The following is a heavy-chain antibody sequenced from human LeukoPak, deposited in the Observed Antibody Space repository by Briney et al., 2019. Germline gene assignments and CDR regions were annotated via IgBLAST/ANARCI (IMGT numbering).Heavy chain of an antibody. Sequence: GGSLRFSCAASGFTFSDHVMPWVRQAPDKGLEWVAMISYDGNNKYYADSVKGRFTISRDNSKNTLYLQVNSLRAEDTAVYYCAKALGGYSSSWKEVDSWGQGTLVTVSS. CDR2: ISYDGNNK. CDR1: GFTFSDHV. CDR3: AKALGGYSSSWKEVDS. V-gene: IGHV3-30*18. J-gene: IGHJ4*02. D-gene: IGHD6-13*01.